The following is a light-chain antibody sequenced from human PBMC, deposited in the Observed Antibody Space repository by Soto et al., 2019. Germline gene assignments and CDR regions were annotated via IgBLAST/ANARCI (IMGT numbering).Light chain of an antibody. V-gene: IGKV3-20*01. CDR2: GES. J-gene: IGKJ1*01. Sequence: ETVLTRWPGTLPLSPGERATLSGRASQSFISMYLAWYHHKPGQAPTLLIYGESSRANGIPDRFSGSGSGTDFTIPISSMEPQDYAVSYCQQYGRSPQTFGQGTKVDIK. CDR1: QSFISMY. CDR3: QQYGRSPQT.